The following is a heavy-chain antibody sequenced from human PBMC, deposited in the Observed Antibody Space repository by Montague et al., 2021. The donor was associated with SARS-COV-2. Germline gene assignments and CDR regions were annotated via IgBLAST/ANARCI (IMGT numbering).Heavy chain of an antibody. CDR1: GDSISTSTW. D-gene: IGHD6-13*01. Sequence: SETLSLTCSVSGDSISTSTWWTWVRQPPGKGLVWIGEIFHSGTINYNPSLQSRVSISVGKSNNQFSLRLSSLIAADTAVYYCATQSRRTAAGTRDYFGLDVWGQGTPVAVSS. CDR2: IFHSGTI. V-gene: IGHV4-4*02. J-gene: IGHJ6*02. CDR3: ATQSRRTAAGTRDYFGLDV.